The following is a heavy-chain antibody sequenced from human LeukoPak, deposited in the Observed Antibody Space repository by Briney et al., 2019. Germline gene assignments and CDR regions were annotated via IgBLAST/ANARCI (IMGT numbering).Heavy chain of an antibody. J-gene: IGHJ4*02. CDR1: GFTFNTYS. CDR2: ISSSSETI. D-gene: IGHD2-2*01. Sequence: GGSLRLSCAVSGFTFNTYSMNWVRQAPGKGLEWVSYISSSSETIYYADSVKGRFTISRDNAKNSLYLQMNSLRAEDTAVYYCARDTRGESDYWGQGTLVTVSS. CDR3: ARDTRGESDY. V-gene: IGHV3-48*04.